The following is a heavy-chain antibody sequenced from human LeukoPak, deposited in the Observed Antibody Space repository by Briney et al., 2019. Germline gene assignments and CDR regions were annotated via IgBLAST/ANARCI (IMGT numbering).Heavy chain of an antibody. CDR2: ISSSSSTI. D-gene: IGHD3-3*01. J-gene: IGHJ4*02. CDR1: GFTFSSYS. V-gene: IGHV3-48*01. CDR3: ARVLIFGVAPTRNY. Sequence: GGSLRLSCAASGFTFSSYSMNWVRQAPGKGLEWVSYISSSSSTIYYADSVKGRFTISRDNAKNSLYLQMNSLRAEDTAVYYCARVLIFGVAPTRNYWGQGTLVTVSS.